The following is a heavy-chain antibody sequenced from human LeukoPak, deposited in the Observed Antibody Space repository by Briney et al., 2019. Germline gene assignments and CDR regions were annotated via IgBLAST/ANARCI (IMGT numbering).Heavy chain of an antibody. CDR1: GFTVSSNY. Sequence: GGSLRLSCAASGFTVSSNYMSWVRQAPGKGLEWVSVIYSGGSTYYADSVKGRFTIPRDNSKSTLYRQMNSLRAEDTAVYYCARENPWFGELPLLDYWGQGTLVTVSS. CDR3: ARENPWFGELPLLDY. CDR2: IYSGGST. J-gene: IGHJ4*02. V-gene: IGHV3-66*01. D-gene: IGHD3-10*01.